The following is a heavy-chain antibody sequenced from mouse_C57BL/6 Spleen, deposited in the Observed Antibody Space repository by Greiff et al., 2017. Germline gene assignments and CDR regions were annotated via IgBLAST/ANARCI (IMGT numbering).Heavy chain of an antibody. D-gene: IGHD2-1*01. V-gene: IGHV5-17*01. CDR1: GFTFSDYG. CDR2: ISSGSSTI. J-gene: IGHJ3*01. CDR3: ARGYGNYVGFAY. Sequence: EVHLVESGGGLVKPGGSLKLSCAASGFTFSDYGMHWVRQAPEKGLEWVAYISSGSSTIYYADTVKGRFTISRDNAKNTLFLQMTSLRSEDTAMYYCARGYGNYVGFAYWGQGTLVTVSA.